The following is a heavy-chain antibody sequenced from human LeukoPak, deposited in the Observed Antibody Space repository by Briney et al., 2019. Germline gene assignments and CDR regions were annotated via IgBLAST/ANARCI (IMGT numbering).Heavy chain of an antibody. CDR3: ARSEMSRGLYS. CDR1: GFTVSRNY. D-gene: IGHD5-24*01. J-gene: IGHJ4*02. V-gene: IGHV3-53*01. CDR2: IYSDGTT. Sequence: GGSLRLSCAASGFTVSRNYMSWVRQAPGKGLEWVSVIYSDGTTYYADSVKGRFTISRDNSENTLYLQMNSLRAEDTAVYYCARSEMSRGLYSWGQGTLVTVSS.